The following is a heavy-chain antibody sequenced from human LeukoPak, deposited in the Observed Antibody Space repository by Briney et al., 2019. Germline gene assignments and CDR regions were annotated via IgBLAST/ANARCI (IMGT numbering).Heavy chain of an antibody. V-gene: IGHV1-8*01. Sequence: ASVRVSCKASGYTFTSYDINWVRQATGHGLEWMGWMNPNSGNTVDAQKFKGRVTMTRNNSISTAYMELSSLRSDDTAVYYCARGSSIAVAGDYWGQGTLVTVSS. D-gene: IGHD6-19*01. CDR1: GYTFTSYD. CDR3: ARGSSIAVAGDY. CDR2: MNPNSGNT. J-gene: IGHJ4*02.